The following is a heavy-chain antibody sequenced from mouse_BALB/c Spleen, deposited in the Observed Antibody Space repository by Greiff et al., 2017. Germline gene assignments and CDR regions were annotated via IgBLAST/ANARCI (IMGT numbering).Heavy chain of an antibody. CDR2: ISSGGGNT. Sequence: EVQGVESGGGLVKPGGSLKLSCAASGFTFSSYTMSWVRQTPEKRLEWVATISSGGGNTYYPDSVKGRFTISRDNAKNNLYLQMSSLRSEDTALYYCARAYLEGGSSGLFAYWGQGTLVTVSA. CDR1: GFTFSSYT. D-gene: IGHD3-1*01. V-gene: IGHV5-9*03. J-gene: IGHJ3*01. CDR3: ARAYLEGGSSGLFAY.